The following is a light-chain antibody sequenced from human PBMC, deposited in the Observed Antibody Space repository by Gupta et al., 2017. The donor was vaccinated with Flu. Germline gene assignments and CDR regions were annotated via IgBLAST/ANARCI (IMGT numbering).Light chain of an antibody. CDR2: KAS. V-gene: IGKV1-5*03. J-gene: IGKJ4*01. CDR1: QSSSGW. Sequence: GDRVTITCRARQSSSGWLAWYQQKPGKAPKLLIYKASSLESGVPSRFSGSRSGTEFTLTISSLQPDDFATYYCQQYNSYPLTFGGGTRVQIK. CDR3: QQYNSYPLT.